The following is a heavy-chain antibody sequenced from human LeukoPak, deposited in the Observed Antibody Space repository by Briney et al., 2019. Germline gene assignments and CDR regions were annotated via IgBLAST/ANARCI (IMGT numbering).Heavy chain of an antibody. J-gene: IGHJ4*02. CDR3: ATTFYYDNSGLTSFDN. CDR2: IYYSGNT. D-gene: IGHD3-22*01. Sequence: SETLSLTCSVSGGSITSSTYYWGWIRQPPGEGLDWIGNIYYSGNTYYNPSLKGRVAISIDTSKNQFSLKLVSVTAADTAVYFCATTFYYDNSGLTSFDNWGQGTLVTVSS. V-gene: IGHV4-39*01. CDR1: GGSITSSTYY.